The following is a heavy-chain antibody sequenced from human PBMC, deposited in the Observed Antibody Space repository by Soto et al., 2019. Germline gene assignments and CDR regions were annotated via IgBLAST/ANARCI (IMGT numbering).Heavy chain of an antibody. D-gene: IGHD5-12*01. J-gene: IGHJ4*02. CDR3: ASRGYSGYGRYFDY. Sequence: ASVRASGRASGYTFTSCYMHWVRQAPGQGLEWMGIINPSGGSTSYAQKFQGRVTMTRDTSTSTVYMEPSSLRSEDTAVYYCASRGYSGYGRYFDYWGQGTLVTVSS. CDR1: GYTFTSCY. V-gene: IGHV1-46*03. CDR2: INPSGGST.